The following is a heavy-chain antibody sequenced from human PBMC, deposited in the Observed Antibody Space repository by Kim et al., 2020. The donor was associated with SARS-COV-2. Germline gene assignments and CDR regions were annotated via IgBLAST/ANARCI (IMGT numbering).Heavy chain of an antibody. CDR3: AKRGERGYSYGYGMDV. V-gene: IGHV3-23*01. J-gene: IGHJ6*02. D-gene: IGHD5-18*01. Sequence: VKGRFTITRDNSKNTLYLQMNSLRAEETSVYYCAKRGERGYSYGYGMDVWGQGTTVTVSS.